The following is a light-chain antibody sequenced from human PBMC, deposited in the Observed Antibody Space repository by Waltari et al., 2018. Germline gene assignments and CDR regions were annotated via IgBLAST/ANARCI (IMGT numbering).Light chain of an antibody. CDR3: YSYAGSGTWV. V-gene: IGLV2-23*01. Sequence: QSALTQPASVSGSPGQSITISCTGTSSAVGTYNFSSWYQQNPGKAPKLKIYEGNKRPSGVSNRFSGSKAGNTASLTISGLQAEDEADYYCYSYAGSGTWVFGGGTKLTVL. CDR2: EGN. CDR1: SSAVGTYNF. J-gene: IGLJ3*02.